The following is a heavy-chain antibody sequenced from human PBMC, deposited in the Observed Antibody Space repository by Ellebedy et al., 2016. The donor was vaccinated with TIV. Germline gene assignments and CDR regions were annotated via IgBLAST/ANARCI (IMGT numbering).Heavy chain of an antibody. CDR1: GYSFSTFW. CDR3: ARYSGSYGGYDY. CDR2: IDPSDSYT. D-gene: IGHD1-26*01. J-gene: IGHJ4*02. V-gene: IGHV5-10-1*01. Sequence: GESLKISCKGSGYSFSTFWVIWVRQRPGKGLESMGRIDPSDSYTNYSPSFRGHVTMSADTSISTAYLEWSSLKASDTAIYYCARYSGSYGGYDYWGQGTLVTVSS.